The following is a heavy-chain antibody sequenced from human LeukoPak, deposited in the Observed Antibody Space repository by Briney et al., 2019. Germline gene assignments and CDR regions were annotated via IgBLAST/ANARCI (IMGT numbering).Heavy chain of an antibody. J-gene: IGHJ4*02. V-gene: IGHV3-7*04. Sequence: GGSLRLSCAASGFTFSSYWMSWVSQAPGKGLEWVANIKQDGSEKYYVDSVKGRFTISRDNDKNSLYLQMNSLRAEDTAVYYCARGGFTIFGNVDYWGQGTLVTVSS. D-gene: IGHD3-3*01. CDR1: GFTFSSYW. CDR2: IKQDGSEK. CDR3: ARGGFTIFGNVDY.